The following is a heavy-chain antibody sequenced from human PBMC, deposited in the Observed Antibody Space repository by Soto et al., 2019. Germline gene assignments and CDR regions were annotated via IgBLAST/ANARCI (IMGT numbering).Heavy chain of an antibody. V-gene: IGHV4-39*01. J-gene: IGHJ6*03. CDR3: ARHEGDYYYYSYMDV. D-gene: IGHD1-26*01. CDR1: GGSISSSSYY. CDR2: IYYSGST. Sequence: SQTLSLTCTVSGGSISSSSYYWGWIRQPPGKGLEWIGSIYYSGSTYYNPSLKSRVTISVDTSKNQFSLKLSSVTAADTAVYYCARHEGDYYYYSYMDVWGEGTTVTLSS.